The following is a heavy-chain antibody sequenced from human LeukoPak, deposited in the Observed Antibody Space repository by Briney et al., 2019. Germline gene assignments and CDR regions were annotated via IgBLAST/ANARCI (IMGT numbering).Heavy chain of an antibody. CDR1: GDSISSGGY. J-gene: IGHJ4*02. CDR2: IYYSVST. CDR3: ARDGPSRSLYL. V-gene: IGHV4-31*03. Sequence: PSETLSLTYTVSGDSISSGGYWSWIRQHPGKGLEWIGYIYYSVSTYYTPALQSRVTISVDTSKNQFSLKLNSVSAADTAVYYCARDGPSRSLYLWGQGTLVTVSS. D-gene: IGHD2-2*02.